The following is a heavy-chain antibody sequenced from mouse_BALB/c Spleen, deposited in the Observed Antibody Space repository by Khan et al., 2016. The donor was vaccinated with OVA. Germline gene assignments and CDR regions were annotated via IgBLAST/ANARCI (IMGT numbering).Heavy chain of an antibody. CDR3: ARSVTITTVVATDFDY. CDR1: GYSITSDYA. D-gene: IGHD1-1*01. V-gene: IGHV3-2*02. CDR2: ISYIGRT. Sequence: VQLQESGPGLVKPSQSLSLTCTVTGYSITSDYAWNWIRQFPGNKLEWMGYISYIGRTSYNPSPKSRIPIPRATPKNQFFLLFNSVTTEDTATYFCARSVTITTVVATDFDYWGQGTTLTVSS. J-gene: IGHJ2*01.